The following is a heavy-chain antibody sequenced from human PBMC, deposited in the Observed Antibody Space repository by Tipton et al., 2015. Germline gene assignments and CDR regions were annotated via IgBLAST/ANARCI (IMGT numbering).Heavy chain of an antibody. D-gene: IGHD2-15*01. CDR3: ARDGKVAALDF. J-gene: IGHJ4*02. V-gene: IGHV4-38-2*02. Sequence: TLSLTCAVSAYSISSDYYWSWIRQPPGKGLEWIGSISHSGNTYYNPSLKSRVTMSRDTSKNQFSLRLSSVTAADTAVYYCARDGKVAALDFWGQGILVTVSS. CDR1: AYSISSDYY. CDR2: ISHSGNT.